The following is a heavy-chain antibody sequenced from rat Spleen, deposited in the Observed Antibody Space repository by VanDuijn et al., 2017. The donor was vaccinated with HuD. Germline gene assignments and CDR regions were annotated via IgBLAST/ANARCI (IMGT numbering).Heavy chain of an antibody. V-gene: IGHV1-43*01. D-gene: IGHD1-2*01. J-gene: IGHJ2*01. Sequence: QVQLQQSGTELAKPGSSVKISCEASGYSFTSYYISWIKQTTVQGLEYIGYIDTGSGITNYKEKFKGKATLTVDKSSITAFMQLSSPTPDDSAVYYCARRRFSSYVYVDDYWGQGVMVTVSS. CDR3: ARRRFSSYVYVDDY. CDR1: GYSFTSYY. CDR2: IDTGSGIT.